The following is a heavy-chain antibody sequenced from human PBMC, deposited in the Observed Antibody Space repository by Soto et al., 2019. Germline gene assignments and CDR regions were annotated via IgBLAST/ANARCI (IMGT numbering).Heavy chain of an antibody. Sequence: ASVKVSCQASGSTFTNYYIHWVRQAPGQGLEWMGGIIPIFGTANYAQKFQGRVTITADESTSTAYMELSSLRSEDTAVYYCARASNWFDPWGQGTTVTVSS. CDR2: IIPIFGTA. V-gene: IGHV1-69*13. CDR1: GSTFTNYY. CDR3: ARASNWFDP. J-gene: IGHJ5*01.